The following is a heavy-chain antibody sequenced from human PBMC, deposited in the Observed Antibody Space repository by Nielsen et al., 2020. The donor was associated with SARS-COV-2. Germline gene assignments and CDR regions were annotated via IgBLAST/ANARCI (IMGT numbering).Heavy chain of an antibody. V-gene: IGHV4-30-4*01. CDR2: IYYSGST. J-gene: IGHJ6*02. D-gene: IGHD6-13*01. CDR3: ARVYSSSWYQPGWDYYYYYGMDV. Sequence: SETLSLTCTVSGGSISSGDYYWSWIRKPPGKGLEWIGYIYYSGSTYYNPSLKSRVTISVDTSKNQFSLKLSSVTAADTAVYYCARVYSSSWYQPGWDYYYYYGMDVWGQGTTVTVSS. CDR1: GGSISSGDYY.